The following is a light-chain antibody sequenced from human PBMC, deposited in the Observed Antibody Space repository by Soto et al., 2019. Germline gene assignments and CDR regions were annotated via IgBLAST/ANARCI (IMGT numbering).Light chain of an antibody. V-gene: IGLV1-44*01. J-gene: IGLJ2*01. CDR3: AAWDDSLHGPV. CDR2: SND. Sequence: QAVVTQPPSVSGAPGQRVTISCTGTNSNIGADYGVQWYQQFPGTAPKLFIYSNDQGPSGVPDRFSGSKSGTSASLAISGLQSEDEADYYCAAWDDSLHGPVFGGGTKLTVL. CDR1: NSNIGADYG.